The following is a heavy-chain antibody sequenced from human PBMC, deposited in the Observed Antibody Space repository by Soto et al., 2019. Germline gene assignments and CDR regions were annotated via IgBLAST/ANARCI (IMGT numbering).Heavy chain of an antibody. CDR1: AGSISRYY. Sequence: HVQLQESGPGLVKPSEPLSLTCSVSAGSISRYYWVWVRQSPGEGLEWSAHISYTVDASYNPSLQSRVTISLDTSKNQIDLRLMSVTAADTAVYYCVGSLMSRAMESFDYWGHGTLVTVTS. J-gene: IGHJ4*01. CDR3: VGSLMSRAMESFDY. CDR2: ISYTVDA. V-gene: IGHV4-59*01. D-gene: IGHD5-18*01.